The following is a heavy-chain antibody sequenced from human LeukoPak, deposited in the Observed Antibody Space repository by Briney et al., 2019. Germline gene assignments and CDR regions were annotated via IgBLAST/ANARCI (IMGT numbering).Heavy chain of an antibody. CDR3: ARFGKISGMDV. J-gene: IGHJ6*02. Sequence: SETLSLTCTVYAGSISSYYWSWLRQPPGKGLEWIGYTYYSGSTNYNHSLKSRVTISVDTSKNQFTLKLSSGSAADTAVYYCARFGKISGMDVWGQGTTVTVSS. CDR2: TYYSGST. D-gene: IGHD4-23*01. V-gene: IGHV4-59*01. CDR1: AGSISSYY.